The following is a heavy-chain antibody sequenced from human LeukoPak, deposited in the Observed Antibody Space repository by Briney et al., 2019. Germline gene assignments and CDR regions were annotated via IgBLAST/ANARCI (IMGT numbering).Heavy chain of an antibody. D-gene: IGHD3-3*01. J-gene: IGHJ4*02. CDR3: ARGPDFWSGYFDY. CDR1: GYTFTGYY. CDR2: IIPIFGTA. V-gene: IGHV1-69*05. Sequence: ASVKVSCKASGYTFTGYYMHWVRQAPGQGLEWMGGIIPIFGTANYAQKFQGRVTITTDESTSTAYMELSSLRSEDTAVYYCARGPDFWSGYFDYWGQGTLVTVSS.